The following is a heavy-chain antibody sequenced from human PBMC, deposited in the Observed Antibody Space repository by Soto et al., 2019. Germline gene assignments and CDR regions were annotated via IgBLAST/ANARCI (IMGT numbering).Heavy chain of an antibody. J-gene: IGHJ4*02. D-gene: IGHD6-6*01. CDR3: ARGKQLALDY. V-gene: IGHV4-39*01. CDR1: CGSISSSSYY. CDR2: IYYSGST. Sequence: SETLSLTCTVSCGSISSSSYYWGWIRQPPGKGLKWIGSIYYSGSTYYNPSLKSRVTISVDTSKNQFSLKLSSVTAADTAVYYCARGKQLALDYWGQGTLVTVSS.